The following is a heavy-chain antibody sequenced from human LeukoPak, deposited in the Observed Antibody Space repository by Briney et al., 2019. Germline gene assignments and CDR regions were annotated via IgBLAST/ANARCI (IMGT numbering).Heavy chain of an antibody. Sequence: ASVKVSCKASGYTFTGYYMHWVRQAPGQGLEWMGWINPNSGGTNYAQKFQGRVTMTRDTSISTAYMELSRLRSDDTAVYYCARDPSLDIVATIRSGRRGHNYYYYGMDVWGQGTTVTVSS. J-gene: IGHJ6*02. D-gene: IGHD5-12*01. CDR1: GYTFTGYY. CDR2: INPNSGGT. CDR3: ARDPSLDIVATIRSGRRGHNYYYYGMDV. V-gene: IGHV1-2*02.